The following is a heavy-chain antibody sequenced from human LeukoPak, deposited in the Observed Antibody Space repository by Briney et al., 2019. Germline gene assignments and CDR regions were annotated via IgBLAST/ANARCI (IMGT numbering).Heavy chain of an antibody. D-gene: IGHD3-10*01. J-gene: IGHJ3*02. Sequence: GGSLRLSCAASKFAFSSYAMSWVRQAPGKGLEWVSAISGGGGNTYYADSVKGRFTISRDNSKNSLYLQLNSLRAEDTALYYCARALGGFGSGAFDIWGQGTMVTASS. CDR3: ARALGGFGSGAFDI. CDR2: ISGGGGNT. V-gene: IGHV3-23*01. CDR1: KFAFSSYA.